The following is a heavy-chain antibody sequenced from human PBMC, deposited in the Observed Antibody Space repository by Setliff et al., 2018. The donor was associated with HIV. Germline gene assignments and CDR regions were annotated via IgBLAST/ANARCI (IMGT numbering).Heavy chain of an antibody. CDR1: GYTFTSYG. J-gene: IGHJ4*02. CDR3: ARDIADTVDYYFDY. D-gene: IGHD6-13*01. Sequence: ASVKVSCMASGYTFTSYGISWVRQAPGQGLEWMGWISAYNGNTNYAQKLQGRVTMTTDTSTSTAYMELRSLRSDDTAVYYCARDIADTVDYYFDYWGQGTLVTVSS. V-gene: IGHV1-18*01. CDR2: ISAYNGNT.